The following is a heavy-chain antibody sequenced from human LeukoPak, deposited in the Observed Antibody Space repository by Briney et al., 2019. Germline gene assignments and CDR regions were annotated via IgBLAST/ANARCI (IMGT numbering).Heavy chain of an antibody. J-gene: IGHJ4*02. V-gene: IGHV3-74*01. CDR3: ARGGLFAYYFDY. Sequence: PGGSLRLSCAASGFTFSTYWMHWVRQAPGKGLVWVSRINPDGTTTSYADSVKGRFTISRDNAKDTVYLQMNSLRAEDTAVYYCARGGLFAYYFDYWGQGTLVTVSS. CDR1: GFTFSTYW. CDR2: INPDGTTT. D-gene: IGHD3-10*02.